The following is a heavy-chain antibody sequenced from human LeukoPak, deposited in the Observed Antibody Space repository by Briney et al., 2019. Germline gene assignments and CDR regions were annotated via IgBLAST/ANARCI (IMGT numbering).Heavy chain of an antibody. J-gene: IGHJ4*02. Sequence: GGSLRLSCTASGFTFSSYSMNWVRQAPGKGLEWTSYITSGSSSIFYADSVKGRFTISRDNAKNSLYLQMNSLRDEDTAVYYCARGMRGYANFDYWGQGTLVTVSS. CDR3: ARGMRGYANFDY. D-gene: IGHD3-3*01. CDR2: ITSGSSSI. V-gene: IGHV3-48*02. CDR1: GFTFSSYS.